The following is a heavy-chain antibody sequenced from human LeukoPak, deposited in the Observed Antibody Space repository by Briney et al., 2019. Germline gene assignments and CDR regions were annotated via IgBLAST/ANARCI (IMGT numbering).Heavy chain of an antibody. CDR3: AKCGADYNMYV. D-gene: IGHD1-26*01. Sequence: SETLSLTCTVSGVSISGYYWTWIRQPPGKGLEWIGQLYYNGKADYTPSLESRITISVDTSKDTIYLKLNSVTAEDTAIYYCAKCGADYNMYVWGQGITVAVSS. CDR1: GVSISGYY. J-gene: IGHJ6*02. CDR2: LYYNGKA. V-gene: IGHV4-59*01.